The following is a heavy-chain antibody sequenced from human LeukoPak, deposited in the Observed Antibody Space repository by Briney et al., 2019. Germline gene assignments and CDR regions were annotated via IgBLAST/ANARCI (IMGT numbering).Heavy chain of an antibody. D-gene: IGHD3-22*01. CDR1: GGTFSSYA. J-gene: IGHJ3*02. V-gene: IGHV1-69*13. Sequence: GASVKVSCKASGGTFSSYAISWVRQAPGQGLEWMGGIIPIFGTANCAQKFQGRVTITADESTSTAYMELSSLRSEDTAVYYCARGDYYDSSGSIASRDAFDIWGQGTMVTVSS. CDR3: ARGDYYDSSGSIASRDAFDI. CDR2: IIPIFGTA.